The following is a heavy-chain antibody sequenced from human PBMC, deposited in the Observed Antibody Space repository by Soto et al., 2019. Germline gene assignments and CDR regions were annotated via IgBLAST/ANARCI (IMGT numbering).Heavy chain of an antibody. D-gene: IGHD4-17*01. CDR3: ARSRNVAEFNDYGGNYHGFDI. V-gene: IGHV1-69*01. CDR2: IIPLFGTP. CDR1: GGSVNSHA. J-gene: IGHJ3*02. Sequence: QVQLVQSGAEVKRAGSSVKVSCKASGGSVNSHAVSWVRQAPGQGLEWMGGIIPLFGTPTYAQKFQAGVTISADDSTSTVYLDLSSLKSEDTAVYYCARSRNVAEFNDYGGNYHGFDIWSQGTMVTVSS.